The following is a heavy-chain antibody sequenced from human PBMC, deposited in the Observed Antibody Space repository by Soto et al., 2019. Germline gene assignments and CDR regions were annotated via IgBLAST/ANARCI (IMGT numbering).Heavy chain of an antibody. Sequence: PSETLSLTCAVYGGSFSSYYWSWIRQPPGKGLEWIGEINHSGSTNYNPSLKSRVTISVDTSKNQFSLKLSSVTAADTAVYYCARGVYSYGPTYYYYYGMDVWGQGTTVTVSS. CDR2: INHSGST. D-gene: IGHD5-18*01. J-gene: IGHJ6*02. V-gene: IGHV4-34*01. CDR1: GGSFSSYY. CDR3: ARGVYSYGPTYYYYYGMDV.